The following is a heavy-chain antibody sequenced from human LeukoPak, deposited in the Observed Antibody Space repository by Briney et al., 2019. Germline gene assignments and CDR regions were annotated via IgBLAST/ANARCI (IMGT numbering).Heavy chain of an antibody. CDR1: GGTFSSYA. D-gene: IGHD3-22*01. V-gene: IGHV1-69*13. CDR3: ARVAYDSSGYYFPFDY. J-gene: IGHJ4*02. CDR2: IIPIFGTA. Sequence: SVKVSCKASGGTFSSYATSWVRQAPGQGLEWMGGIIPIFGTANYAQKFQGRVTITADESTSTAYMELSSLRSEDTAVYYCARVAYDSSGYYFPFDYWGQGTLVTVSS.